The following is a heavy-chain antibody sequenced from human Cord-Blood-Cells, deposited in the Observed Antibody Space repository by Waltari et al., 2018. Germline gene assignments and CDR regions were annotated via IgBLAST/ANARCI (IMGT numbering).Heavy chain of an antibody. CDR1: GYSFTSYW. CDR3: ARTPAAGRPIMAIDAFDI. CDR2: VYPGKSDP. J-gene: IGHJ3*02. V-gene: IGHV5-51*01. Sequence: EGQLVQSGAEVKKPGESLKISCQGSGYSFTSYWIGWVRQMRGKGLEWMGLVYPGKSDPRYSPSFQGQVTISSDKSISTAYLQWSSLKASDTAMYYCARTPAAGRPIMAIDAFDIWGQGTMVTVSS. D-gene: IGHD6-13*01.